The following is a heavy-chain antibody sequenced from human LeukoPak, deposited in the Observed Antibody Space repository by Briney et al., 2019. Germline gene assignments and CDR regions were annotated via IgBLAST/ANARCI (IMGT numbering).Heavy chain of an antibody. J-gene: IGHJ4*02. CDR2: IYYSGST. Sequence: ETLSLTCTVSGGPVSSGSYYWSWIRQPPGKGLDWICYIYYSGSTNYNPSLERRVTIYVDTSKKQFSLKLSSVTAADTAMYYCARSRISMVRGIKSYLFDYWGRGTLVTV. D-gene: IGHD3-10*01. CDR3: ARSRISMVRGIKSYLFDY. V-gene: IGHV4-61*01. CDR1: GGPVSSGSYY.